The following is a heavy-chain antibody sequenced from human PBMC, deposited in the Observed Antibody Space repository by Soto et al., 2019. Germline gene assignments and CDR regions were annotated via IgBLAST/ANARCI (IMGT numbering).Heavy chain of an antibody. V-gene: IGHV5-51*01. CDR3: ARQRDFDY. CDR2: IYPGDSNI. CDR1: RHIFHNYW. Sequence: VQLEQSGAEVKKPGESLRISCQASRHIFHNYWIGWVRQMPGKGLEWLGIIYPGDSNIRYNPSFQGQVPISADKSLTTAYLHWSSLKASDTAMYYCARQRDFDYWGQGTQVTVSS. J-gene: IGHJ4*02.